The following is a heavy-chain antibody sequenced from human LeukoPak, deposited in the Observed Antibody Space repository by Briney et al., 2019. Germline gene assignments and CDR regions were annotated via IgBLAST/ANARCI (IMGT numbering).Heavy chain of an antibody. J-gene: IGHJ4*02. Sequence: ASVKVSCKASGYTFTSYAMNWVRQAPGQGLEWMGWINTNTGNPTYAQGFTGRFVFSLDTSVSTAYLQISSLKAEDTAVYYCARGLRCSSTSCYTNWSDYWGQGTLVTVSS. CDR3: ARGLRCSSTSCYTNWSDY. CDR1: GYTFTSYA. D-gene: IGHD2-2*02. CDR2: INTNTGNP. V-gene: IGHV7-4-1*02.